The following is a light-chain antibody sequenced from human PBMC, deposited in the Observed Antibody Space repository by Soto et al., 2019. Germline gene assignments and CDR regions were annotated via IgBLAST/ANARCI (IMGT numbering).Light chain of an antibody. CDR3: SSYTSSSTLLYV. V-gene: IGLV2-14*01. CDR2: DVS. Sequence: QSALTQPASVSGSPGQSITISCTGTSSDVGGYNYVSWYQQHPGKAPKLMIYDVSNRPSGVSNRFSGSKSGYTASLTISGLQAEDKADYYCSSYTSSSTLLYVFGTGTKLTVL. CDR1: SSDVGGYNY. J-gene: IGLJ1*01.